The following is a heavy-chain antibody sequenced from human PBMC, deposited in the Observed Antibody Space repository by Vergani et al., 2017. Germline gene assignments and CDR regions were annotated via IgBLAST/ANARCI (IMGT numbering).Heavy chain of an antibody. D-gene: IGHD3-3*01. CDR3: ARARKLRFGVVWENWFDP. CDR2: MNGDGDTI. CDR1: GFTFNEYW. Sequence: EVQLEESGGGLVEPGGSLRLSCAASGFTFNEYWMHWARQVPGKGLVWVSGMNGDGDTISYADSVKGRFTISRDNAKNTLFLQMNSLRAEDTAVYYCARARKLRFGVVWENWFDPWGQGTLVTVSS. J-gene: IGHJ5*02. V-gene: IGHV3-74*02.